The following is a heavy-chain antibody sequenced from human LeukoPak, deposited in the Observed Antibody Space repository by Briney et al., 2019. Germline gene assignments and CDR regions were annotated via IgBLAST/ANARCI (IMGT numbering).Heavy chain of an antibody. CDR3: ASGWFGGGYYFDY. CDR2: INTNTGNP. V-gene: IGHV7-4-1*02. J-gene: IGHJ4*02. Sequence: GASVKVSCKASGYTFTSYAMNWVRQAPRQGLEWMGWINTNTGNPTYAQGFTGRFVFSLDTSVSTAYLQISSLKAEDTVVYYCASGWFGGGYYFDYWGQGTLVTVSS. CDR1: GYTFTSYA. D-gene: IGHD3-10*01.